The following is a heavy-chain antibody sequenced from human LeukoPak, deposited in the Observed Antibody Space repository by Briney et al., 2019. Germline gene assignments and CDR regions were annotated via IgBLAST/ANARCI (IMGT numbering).Heavy chain of an antibody. Sequence: HPGGSLRLSCAASGFTFSSYEMKWVRQAPGKGLEKVSYISSSASTKYYADSVKGRFTISRDNAKNSLYLQMNSLRAEDTAVYYCARGAMAGPFDYWGQGTLVIVSS. CDR3: ARGAMAGPFDY. CDR1: GFTFSSYE. D-gene: IGHD5-18*01. J-gene: IGHJ4*02. V-gene: IGHV3-48*03. CDR2: ISSSASTK.